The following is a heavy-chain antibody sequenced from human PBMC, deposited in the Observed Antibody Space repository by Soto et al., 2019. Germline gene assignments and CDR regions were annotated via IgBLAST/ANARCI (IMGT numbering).Heavy chain of an antibody. CDR2: VYYRGSI. J-gene: IGHJ5*01. CDR1: GDSISSPDYY. D-gene: IGHD3-16*01. CDR3: ARVTFTPNWFDS. V-gene: IGHV4-30-4*01. Sequence: SETLSLTCTVSGDSISSPDYYWSWIRQAPGKGLELIGYVYYRGSIYYTPSFESRVSISIDTSKNQFSLRLTSVTAADSAVYFCARVTFTPNWFDSWGQGTTVTVSS.